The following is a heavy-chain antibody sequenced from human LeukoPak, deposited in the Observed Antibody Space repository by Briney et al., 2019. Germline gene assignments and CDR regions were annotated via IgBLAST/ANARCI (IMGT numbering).Heavy chain of an antibody. CDR2: IYNSEST. CDR1: GASISSDH. D-gene: IGHD6-19*01. J-gene: IGHJ4*02. CDR3: ARRRYSSGQIDC. Sequence: KPSETLSLTCSVYGASISSDHWSWIRQPPGKGLEWVGYIYNSESTNYNPSLKSRVTISVDTSKNQFSLKLSSVTAADTAVYYCARRRYSSGQIDCWGQGALVTVSS. V-gene: IGHV4-59*08.